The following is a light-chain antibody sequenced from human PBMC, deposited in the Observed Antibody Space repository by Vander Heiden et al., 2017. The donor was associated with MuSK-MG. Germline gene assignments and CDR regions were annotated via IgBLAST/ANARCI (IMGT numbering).Light chain of an antibody. CDR3: QLYSNWPPLT. CDR2: DAS. Sequence: EIVLTQSPATLSLSPGERATLSCRASQSVSSYLAWYQQKPGQAPRLLIYDASNRATGLPARFRGSWSGTDFTLTISILEPEDFTVYYCQLYSNWPPLTFGGGTKVEIK. CDR1: QSVSSY. J-gene: IGKJ4*01. V-gene: IGKV3-11*01.